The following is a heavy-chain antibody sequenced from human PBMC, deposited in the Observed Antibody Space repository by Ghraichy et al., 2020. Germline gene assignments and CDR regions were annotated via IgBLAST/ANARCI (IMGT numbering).Heavy chain of an antibody. D-gene: IGHD4-17*01. J-gene: IGHJ5*02. CDR1: GGSISSGGYY. CDR3: ARETTVTTDRFDP. CDR2: IYYSGST. Sequence: SETLSLTCTVSGGSISSGGYYWSWIRQHPGKGLEWIGYIYYSGSTYYNPSLKSRVTISVDTSKNQFSLKLSSVTAADTAVYYWARETTVTTDRFDPWGQGTRVTVSS. V-gene: IGHV4-31*03.